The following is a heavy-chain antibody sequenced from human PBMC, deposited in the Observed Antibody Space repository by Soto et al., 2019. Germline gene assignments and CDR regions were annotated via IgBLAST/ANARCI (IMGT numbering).Heavy chain of an antibody. CDR2: MNPNSGNT. Sequence: ASVKLSCKDSGYSLASCDSNWVRQDNRQGLEWMGWMNPNSGNTGYAQKFQGRVTMTRNTSISTAYMELSSLRSEDMAVYYCARGRITIFGVVITLFDPWGQGTLVTVSS. D-gene: IGHD3-3*01. CDR1: GYSLASCD. J-gene: IGHJ5*02. V-gene: IGHV1-8*01. CDR3: ARGRITIFGVVITLFDP.